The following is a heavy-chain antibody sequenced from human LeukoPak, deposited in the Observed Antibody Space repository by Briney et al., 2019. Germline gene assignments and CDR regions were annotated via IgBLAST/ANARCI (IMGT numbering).Heavy chain of an antibody. J-gene: IGHJ4*02. CDR3: ARQTAMGRSGDY. Sequence: GESLKISCKASGYSFTSYWIGWVRQMPGKGLRGLGIIDPSDSEPRYTPSFQGQVTISVDKSLTTADLQWNSLKASDTAMYYCARQTAMGRSGDYWGQGTLVTVSS. CDR2: IDPSDSEP. D-gene: IGHD5-18*01. V-gene: IGHV5-51*01. CDR1: GYSFTSYW.